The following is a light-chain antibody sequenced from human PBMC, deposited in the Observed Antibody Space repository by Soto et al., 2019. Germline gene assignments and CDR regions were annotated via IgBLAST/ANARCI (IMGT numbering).Light chain of an antibody. V-gene: IGKV1-39*01. CDR1: QTIRKY. CDR2: TAS. CDR3: QQSYITPPIT. Sequence: QMTQSPSSLSASVGDNVTLTCRASQTIRKYLNWYQQKPPKAPKLLIYTASRLHSGVPSRFSGSGSETDFTLTIKNLQPEDFATYYCQQSYITPPITFGQGTQLEIK. J-gene: IGKJ5*01.